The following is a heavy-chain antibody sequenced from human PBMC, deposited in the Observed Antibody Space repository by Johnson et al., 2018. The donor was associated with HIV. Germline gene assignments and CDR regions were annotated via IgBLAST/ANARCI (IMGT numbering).Heavy chain of an antibody. CDR2: IYSGGST. D-gene: IGHD1-26*01. Sequence: VQLVESGGGVVQPGRSLRLSCAASGFTVSSNYMTWVRQAPGKGLEWVSVIYSGGSTYYADSVKGRFTISRDNSKNTLYLQMNSLRVEDTAVYYCAREGAWEVRPGAFDIWGQGTMVTVSS. CDR1: GFTVSSNY. CDR3: AREGAWEVRPGAFDI. J-gene: IGHJ3*02. V-gene: IGHV3-66*01.